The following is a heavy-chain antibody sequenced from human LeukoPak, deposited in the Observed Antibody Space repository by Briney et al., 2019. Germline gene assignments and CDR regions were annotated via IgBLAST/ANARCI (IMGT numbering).Heavy chain of an antibody. CDR3: ARVRDGYNDAYDI. CDR1: GYTFTSYN. Sequence: ASVKVSCKASGYTFTSYNMHWVRQAPGQGLEWMGIIKPSGGSTAYAQKFQGRVTMTRDMSTSTLYMELSSLRSEDTAVYYCARVRDGYNDAYDIWGQGTMVIVSS. J-gene: IGHJ3*02. CDR2: IKPSGGST. V-gene: IGHV1-46*01. D-gene: IGHD5-24*01.